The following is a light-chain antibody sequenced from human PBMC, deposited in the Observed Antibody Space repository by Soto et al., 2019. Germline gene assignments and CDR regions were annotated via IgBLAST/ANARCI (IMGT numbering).Light chain of an antibody. Sequence: QSVLTQPASVSGSPGQSITISCTGTSSDVGGYNYVSWYQQSPGKAPKLMIYEVSNRPSGVSNRFSGSKSGNTASLTISGLQAEDAADYYCTSYTTSRTYVFGTGTKVTVL. CDR3: TSYTTSRTYV. J-gene: IGLJ1*01. V-gene: IGLV2-14*01. CDR2: EVS. CDR1: SSDVGGYNY.